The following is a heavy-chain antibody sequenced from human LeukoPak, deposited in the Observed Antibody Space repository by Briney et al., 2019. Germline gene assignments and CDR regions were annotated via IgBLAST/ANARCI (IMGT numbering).Heavy chain of an antibody. J-gene: IGHJ4*02. CDR3: TTNMSAVLY. CDR2: IKRKTDGGTT. V-gene: IGHV3-15*01. Sequence: GGSLRLSCAASGFSFSDAWMTWVRPAPGEGLEWGGRIKRKTDGGTTDYAACGEGRFTISRDDSEHTLYLQMSSLKTEDKAVYYCTTNMSAVLYCGQGNLVTVSP. D-gene: IGHD2/OR15-2a*01. CDR1: GFSFSDAW.